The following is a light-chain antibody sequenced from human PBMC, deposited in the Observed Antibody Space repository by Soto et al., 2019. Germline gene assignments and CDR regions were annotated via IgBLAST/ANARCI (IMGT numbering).Light chain of an antibody. Sequence: DIQLTQSPSSVSASVGDRVTLTCRASQGISNWLAWYQQKPGKAPKLLISAASTLQGGVPSRFFGSFSGPDFTLTITSLQAEDVATYFCQQAYSLPVTFGQGTKLEIK. V-gene: IGKV1-12*01. J-gene: IGKJ2*01. CDR2: AAS. CDR1: QGISNW. CDR3: QQAYSLPVT.